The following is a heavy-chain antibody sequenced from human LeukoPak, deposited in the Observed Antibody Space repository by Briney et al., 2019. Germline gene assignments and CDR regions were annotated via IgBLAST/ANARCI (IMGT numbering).Heavy chain of an antibody. D-gene: IGHD3-3*01. J-gene: IGHJ4*02. V-gene: IGHV5-51*01. CDR1: GYTFSSYW. CDR2: IDPGDSDT. CDR3: ARQNDFRLDY. Sequence: GESLQISCKGSGYTFSSYWIGWVRQMPGKGLEWMGIIDPGDSDTRYSPSLQGQVTIPVDTSIGTAYLQWSSLKASDTAIYYCARQNDFRLDYWGQGTLVTVSS.